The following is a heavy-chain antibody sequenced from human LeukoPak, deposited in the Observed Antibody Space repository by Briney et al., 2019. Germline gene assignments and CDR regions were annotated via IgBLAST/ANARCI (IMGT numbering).Heavy chain of an antibody. J-gene: IGHJ5*02. CDR3: ARGRDIEVVSAAVSWFDP. CDR2: INSDGSST. V-gene: IGHV3-74*01. CDR1: GFTFRNYW. Sequence: GGSLRLSCAASGFTFRNYWMHWVRQAPGNGLVWVSRINSDGSSTTYADSVKGRFTISRDNAEKTMYLQMNSLRAEDTSVYYCARGRDIEVVSAAVSWFDPWGQGILVTVSS. D-gene: IGHD2-2*01.